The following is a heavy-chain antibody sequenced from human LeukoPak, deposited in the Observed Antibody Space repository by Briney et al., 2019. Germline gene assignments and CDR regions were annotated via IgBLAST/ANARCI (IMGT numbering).Heavy chain of an antibody. D-gene: IGHD3-22*01. J-gene: IGHJ4*02. CDR2: IWYDGSNK. CDR1: GFTFSSYG. Sequence: GRSLRLSCAASGFTFSSYGMHWVRQAPGKGLEWVAVIWYDGSNKYYADSVKGRFTISRDNSKNTLYLQMNSLRAEDTAVYYCASLYDSSGYRVFDYWGQGTLVTVSS. CDR3: ASLYDSSGYRVFDY. V-gene: IGHV3-33*01.